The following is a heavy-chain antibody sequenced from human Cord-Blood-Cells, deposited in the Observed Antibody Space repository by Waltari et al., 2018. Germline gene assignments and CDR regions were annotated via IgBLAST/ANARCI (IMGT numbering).Heavy chain of an antibody. CDR3: AVSNWGEDGYFDL. D-gene: IGHD7-27*01. CDR1: GYTFTGYY. CDR2: INPNSGGT. V-gene: IGHV1-2*02. Sequence: QVQLVQSGAAVKKPGASVKVSCKASGYTFTGYYMHWVRPAPGQGLEWMGWINPNSGGTNYAQKFQGRVTMTRDTSISTAYMELSRLRSDDTAVYYCAVSNWGEDGYFDLWGRGTLVTVSS. J-gene: IGHJ2*01.